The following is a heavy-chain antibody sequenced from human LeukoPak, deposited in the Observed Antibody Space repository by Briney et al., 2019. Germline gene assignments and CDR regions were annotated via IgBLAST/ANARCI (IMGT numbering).Heavy chain of an antibody. CDR2: IWYDGSNK. D-gene: IGHD3-22*01. V-gene: IGHV3-33*01. J-gene: IGHJ4*02. CDR1: GLTFSDYG. CDR3: ARDHRSGYSDY. Sequence: GGSLRLSCAPSGLTFSDYGMHWVRQAPGKGLEWVAIIWYDGSNKYYTDSVKGRFTISRDNSKNTLSLQMNSLRAEDTAVYYCARDHRSGYSDYWGQGTLVTVSS.